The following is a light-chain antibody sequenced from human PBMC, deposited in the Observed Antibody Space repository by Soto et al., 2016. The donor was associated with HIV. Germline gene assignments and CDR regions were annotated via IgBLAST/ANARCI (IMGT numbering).Light chain of an antibody. Sequence: DIQLTQSPSFLSASVGDRVTITCRASQGISSYLAWYQQKPGKAPKLLIYAASTLQSGVPSRFSGSGSGTEFTLTISSLQPEDFATYYCQQLNSYPRTFGQGGPRWKSN. V-gene: IGKV1-9*01. CDR2: AAS. J-gene: IGKJ1*01. CDR3: QQLNSYPRT. CDR1: QGISSY.